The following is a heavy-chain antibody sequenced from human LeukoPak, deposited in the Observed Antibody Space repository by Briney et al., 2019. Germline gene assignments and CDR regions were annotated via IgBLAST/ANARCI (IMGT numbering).Heavy chain of an antibody. CDR3: AGGIASTGRYYFDY. D-gene: IGHD6-13*01. CDR2: ISAYNGNT. V-gene: IGHV1-18*01. J-gene: IGHJ4*02. CDR1: GYTFTSYG. Sequence: ASVKVSCKASGYTFTSYGISWVRQAPGQGLEWMGWISAYNGNTNYAQKLQGRVTMTTDTSTSTAYMELRSLRSDDTAVFYCAGGIASTGRYYFDYWGQGTLVTVSS.